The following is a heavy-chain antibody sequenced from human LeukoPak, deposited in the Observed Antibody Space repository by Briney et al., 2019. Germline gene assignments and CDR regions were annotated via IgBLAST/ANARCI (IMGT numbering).Heavy chain of an antibody. CDR2: IYTSGST. CDR3: ARSHDYEYYFDY. V-gene: IGHV4-4*07. Sequence: SETLSLTCTVSGGSISSYYWSWIRQPAGKGLEWIGRIYTSGSTNYNPSLKSRVTMSVETSKNQFSLKLGSVTAADTAVYYWARSHDYEYYFDYWGQGTLVTVSS. CDR1: GGSISSYY. J-gene: IGHJ4*02. D-gene: IGHD4-17*01.